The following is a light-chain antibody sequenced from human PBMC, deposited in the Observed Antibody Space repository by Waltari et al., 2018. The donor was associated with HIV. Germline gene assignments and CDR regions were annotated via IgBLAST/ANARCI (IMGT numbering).Light chain of an antibody. J-gene: IGLJ3*02. V-gene: IGLV3-9*01. CDR3: QVWDSNTGV. CDR1: NIENKV. Sequence: SYELTQPLSVSVALGQTANITCGDNNIENKVVHWYQQKPGQAPVLVIYRDSNRPSGIPERFSGSNSGNTATLTISRAQAGDEGDYYCQVWDSNTGVFGGGTNLTVL. CDR2: RDS.